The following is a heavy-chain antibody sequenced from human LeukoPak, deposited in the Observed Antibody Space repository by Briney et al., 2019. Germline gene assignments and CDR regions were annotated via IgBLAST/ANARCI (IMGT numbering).Heavy chain of an antibody. CDR1: GYTFPSYG. D-gene: IGHD2-15*01. CDR2: ISAYNGNT. J-gene: IGHJ6*02. V-gene: IGHV1-18*01. CDR3: ARDYDVVVVAAEGTDGMDV. Sequence: GASVKVSCKASGYTFPSYGISWVRQAPGQGLEWMGWISAYNGNTNYAQKLQGRVTMTTDTSTSTAYMDLRSLRSDDTAVYYCARDYDVVVVAAEGTDGMDVWGQGTTVTVSS.